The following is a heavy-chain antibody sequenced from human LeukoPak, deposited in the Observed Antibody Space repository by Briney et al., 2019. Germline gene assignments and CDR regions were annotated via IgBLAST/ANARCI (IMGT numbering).Heavy chain of an antibody. Sequence: GASVKVSCKASGYTFTGYYMHWVRQAPGQGLEWMGWINPNSGGTNYAQKFQGRVTMTRDTSISTAYMEPSSLRSEDTAVYYCARVTAAAGTRVDYWGQGTLVTVSS. CDR3: ARVTAAAGTRVDY. J-gene: IGHJ4*02. CDR1: GYTFTGYY. CDR2: INPNSGGT. D-gene: IGHD6-13*01. V-gene: IGHV1-2*02.